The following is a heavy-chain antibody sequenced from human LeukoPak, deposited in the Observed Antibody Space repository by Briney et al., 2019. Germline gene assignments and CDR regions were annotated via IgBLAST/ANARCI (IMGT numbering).Heavy chain of an antibody. D-gene: IGHD3-10*01. J-gene: IGHJ5*02. Sequence: SETLSPTCTVSGGSISSSSYYWGWIRQPPGKGLEWIGSIYYSGSTYYNPSLKSRVTISVDTSKNQFSLKLSSVTAADTAVYYCARHRGGGPYGSGRTYNWFDPWGQGTLVTVSS. CDR1: GGSISSSSYY. CDR3: ARHRGGGPYGSGRTYNWFDP. V-gene: IGHV4-39*01. CDR2: IYYSGST.